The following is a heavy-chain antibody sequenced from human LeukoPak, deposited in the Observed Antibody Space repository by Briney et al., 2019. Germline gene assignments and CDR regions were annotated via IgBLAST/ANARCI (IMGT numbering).Heavy chain of an antibody. J-gene: IGHJ4*02. CDR2: IYYSGST. Sequence: PSETLSLTCTVSGGSISSYYWSWIRQPPGKGLEWIGYIYYSGSTNYNPSLKSRVSISVDTSKNQFSLKLSSVTAADTAVYYCARLRGYCSGGSCYSEALDYWGQGTLVTVSS. CDR3: ARLRGYCSGGSCYSEALDY. V-gene: IGHV4-59*08. CDR1: GGSISSYY. D-gene: IGHD2-15*01.